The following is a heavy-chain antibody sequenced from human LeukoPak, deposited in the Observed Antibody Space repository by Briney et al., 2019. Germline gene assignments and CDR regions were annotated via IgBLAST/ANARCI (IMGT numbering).Heavy chain of an antibody. CDR1: GYTFNTYG. CDR2: ISPYNGNT. CDR3: ARDLTGHDAFDI. V-gene: IGHV1-18*01. D-gene: IGHD3-9*01. Sequence: ASVKVSCKPYGYTFNTYGITWVRQAPGQGLEWMGWISPYNGNTNYAQKFQGRVTMTTDTSTSTAYMELSSLKSEDTAVYYCARDLTGHDAFDIWGQGTMVTVSS. J-gene: IGHJ3*02.